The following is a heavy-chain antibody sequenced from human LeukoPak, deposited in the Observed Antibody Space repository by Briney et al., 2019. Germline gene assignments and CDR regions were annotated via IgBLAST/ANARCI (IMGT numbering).Heavy chain of an antibody. J-gene: IGHJ4*02. D-gene: IGHD2-8*01. CDR1: GFTFSNAW. CDR2: TNSGGTST. Sequence: GGSLRLSCAASGFTFSNAWMSWVRQAPGKGLEWISTTNSGGTSTYYAESVKGRFTISRDNSKNTLYLQMSSLRVEDTAVYYCAKQSYARSLGEGGPGTLVSVSS. V-gene: IGHV3-23*01. CDR3: AKQSYARSLGE.